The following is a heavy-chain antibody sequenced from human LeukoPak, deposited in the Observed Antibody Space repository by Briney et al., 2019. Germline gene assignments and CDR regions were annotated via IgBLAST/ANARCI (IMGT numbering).Heavy chain of an antibody. Sequence: TGRSLRLSCAASGFTFSSYGMHWVRQAPRKELEWVTVISHDGHTNYVDSVKGRFTISRDNSKNTLYLQMNGLRDEDTAVYYCAKERGSTTHFDFWGQGTLVTVSS. CDR2: ISHDGHT. J-gene: IGHJ4*02. CDR1: GFTFSSYG. CDR3: AKERGSTTHFDF. D-gene: IGHD2-2*01. V-gene: IGHV3-30*18.